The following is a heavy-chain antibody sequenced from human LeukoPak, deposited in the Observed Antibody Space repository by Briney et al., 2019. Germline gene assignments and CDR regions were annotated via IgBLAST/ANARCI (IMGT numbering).Heavy chain of an antibody. J-gene: IGHJ6*02. Sequence: SETLSLTCAVYGGSFSGYYWSWIRQPPGKGREGMGYVYYSGSTNYNPSVKSRVTISVDTSKTQSSLTLSSVTAPDTAVYYCARGGILTGYYNPMDVWGQGTTVTVSS. V-gene: IGHV4-59*08. CDR3: ARGGILTGYYNPMDV. D-gene: IGHD3-9*01. CDR1: GGSFSGYY. CDR2: VYYSGST.